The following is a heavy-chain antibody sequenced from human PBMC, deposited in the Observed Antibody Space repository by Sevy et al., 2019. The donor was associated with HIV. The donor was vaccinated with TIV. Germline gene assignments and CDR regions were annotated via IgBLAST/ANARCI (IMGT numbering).Heavy chain of an antibody. CDR3: ARGAGYDFWSGFYYYYYGMDV. V-gene: IGHV4-59*01. CDR1: GGSISSYY. CDR2: IYYSGST. Sequence: TLSLTCTVSGGSISSYYWSWIRQPPGKGLEWIGYIYYSGSTNYNPSLKSRVTISVDTSKNQFSLKLSSVTAADTAVYYCARGAGYDFWSGFYYYYYGMDVWGQGTTVTVSS. J-gene: IGHJ6*02. D-gene: IGHD3-3*01.